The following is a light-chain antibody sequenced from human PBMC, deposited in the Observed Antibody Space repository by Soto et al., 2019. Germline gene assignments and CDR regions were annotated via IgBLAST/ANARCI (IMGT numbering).Light chain of an antibody. J-gene: IGKJ4*01. CDR3: QQYNIWPPLT. CDR2: GAS. Sequence: EVELTQSPDILSVSPGETATLSCRASQSVRSNLAWYQQKPGPAPRLLIYGASTRATGIPARFSGSGSGREFTLTISSLHSEDFGLYYCQQYNIWPPLTFGGGTKVEIK. V-gene: IGKV3-15*01. CDR1: QSVRSN.